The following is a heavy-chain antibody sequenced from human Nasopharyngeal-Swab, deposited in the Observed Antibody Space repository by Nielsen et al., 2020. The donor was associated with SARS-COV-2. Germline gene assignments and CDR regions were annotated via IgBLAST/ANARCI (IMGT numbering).Heavy chain of an antibody. D-gene: IGHD3-10*01. CDR3: ARDGFGESPYYYYYGMDV. V-gene: IGHV3-21*01. CDR1: GFTFSNYS. J-gene: IGHJ6*02. Sequence: GESLKISCAASGFTFSNYSMNWVRQAPGKGLEWVSSISSSTSYIYYADSVKGRFVISRDNAKNSLYLQMNSLRAEDTAVYYCARDGFGESPYYYYYGMDVWGQGTTVTVSS. CDR2: ISSSTSYI.